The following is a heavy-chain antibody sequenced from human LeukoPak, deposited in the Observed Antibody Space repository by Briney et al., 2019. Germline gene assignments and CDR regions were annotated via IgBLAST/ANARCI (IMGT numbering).Heavy chain of an antibody. CDR2: INPSGGST. D-gene: IGHD6-13*01. Sequence: ASVKVSCKASGYTFTSYYMHWVRQAPGQGLEWMGIINPSGGSTSYAQKFQGRVTMTRDTSTSTVYMELSSLRSEDTAVYYCARGLPRIAAAGANWFDPWGQGTLVTVSS. CDR3: ARGLPRIAAAGANWFDP. CDR1: GYTFTSYY. V-gene: IGHV1-46*01. J-gene: IGHJ5*02.